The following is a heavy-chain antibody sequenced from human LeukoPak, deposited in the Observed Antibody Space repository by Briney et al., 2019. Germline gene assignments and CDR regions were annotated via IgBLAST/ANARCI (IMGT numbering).Heavy chain of an antibody. V-gene: IGHV3-11*05. CDR3: ARADRGWAYYYDSSGYSPFDY. J-gene: IGHJ4*02. Sequence: PGGSLRLSCAASGFTFSDYYMSWIRQAPGKGLEWVSYISSSSSYTNYADSVKGRFTISRDNAKNSLYLQMNSLRAEDTAVYYCARADRGWAYYYDSSGYSPFDYWGQGTLVTVSS. D-gene: IGHD3-22*01. CDR1: GFTFSDYY. CDR2: ISSSSSYT.